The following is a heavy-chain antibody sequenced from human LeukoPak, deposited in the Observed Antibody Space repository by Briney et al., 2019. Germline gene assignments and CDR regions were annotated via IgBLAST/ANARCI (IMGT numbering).Heavy chain of an antibody. CDR1: GLTFSSYG. J-gene: IGHJ6*02. CDR2: IRYDGSNK. V-gene: IGHV3-30*02. Sequence: GGSLRLSCAASGLTFSSYGMHWVRQAPGKGLEWVAFIRYDGSNKYYADSVKGRFTISRDNSKNTLYLQMNSLRAEDTAVYYCAKEVDTAMVTLLYYYYGMDVWGQGTTVTVSS. CDR3: AKEVDTAMVTLLYYYYGMDV. D-gene: IGHD5-18*01.